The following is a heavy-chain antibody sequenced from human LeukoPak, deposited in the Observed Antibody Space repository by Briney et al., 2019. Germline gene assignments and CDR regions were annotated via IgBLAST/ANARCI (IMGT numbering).Heavy chain of an antibody. V-gene: IGHV3-15*01. D-gene: IGHD1-1*01. Sequence: GGSLRLSCAASGFTFSNDWMGWVRQAPGKGLEWVGRIKRQIDGGTTDYAAPVKGRFTISRDDPKNTLYLQMNSLKIEDTAVYYCTTDPPGGTDYWGQGTLVTVFS. CDR2: IKRQIDGGTT. CDR3: TTDPPGGTDY. J-gene: IGHJ4*02. CDR1: GFTFSNDW.